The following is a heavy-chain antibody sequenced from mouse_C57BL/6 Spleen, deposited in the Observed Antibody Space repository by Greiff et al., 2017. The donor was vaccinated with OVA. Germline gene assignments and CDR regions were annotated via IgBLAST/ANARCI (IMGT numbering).Heavy chain of an antibody. CDR3: ARRYDGYYEAWFAY. J-gene: IGHJ3*01. Sequence: VQRVESGPELVKPGASVKLSCKASGYTFTSYDINWVKQRPGQGLEWIGWIYPRDGSTKYNEKFKGKATLTVDTSSSTAYMELHSLTSEDSAVYFCARRYDGYYEAWFAYWGQGTLVTVSA. V-gene: IGHV1-85*01. CDR1: GYTFTSYD. CDR2: IYPRDGST. D-gene: IGHD2-3*01.